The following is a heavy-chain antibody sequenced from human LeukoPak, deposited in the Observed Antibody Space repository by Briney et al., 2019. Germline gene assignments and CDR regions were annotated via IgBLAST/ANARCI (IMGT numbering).Heavy chain of an antibody. V-gene: IGHV3-21*06. Sequence: PGGSLRLSCAASGFTFSNYNMNWVRQAPGKGLEWVSSISSSSTYIYYADSVKGRFTISRDNAKYSLYLQMNSLRAEDTAVYYCSRGGCSSNSCKPGYWGQGTLVTVSS. J-gene: IGHJ4*02. CDR1: GFTFSNYN. D-gene: IGHD2-2*01. CDR2: ISSSSTYI. CDR3: SRGGCSSNSCKPGY.